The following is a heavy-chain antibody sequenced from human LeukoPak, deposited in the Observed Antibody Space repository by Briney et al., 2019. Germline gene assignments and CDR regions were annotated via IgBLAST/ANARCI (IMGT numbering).Heavy chain of an antibody. CDR3: ARDSGYSSSWYWFDP. CDR1: GFTFSDYY. D-gene: IGHD6-13*01. J-gene: IGHJ5*02. V-gene: IGHV3-11*06. Sequence: GGSLRLSCAASGFTFSDYYMSWIRQAPGKGLEWVSYISSSSSYTNYADSVKGRFTISRDNAKNSLYLQMNSLRAEDTAVYYCARDSGYSSSWYWFDPWGQGNLVTVSS. CDR2: ISSSSSYT.